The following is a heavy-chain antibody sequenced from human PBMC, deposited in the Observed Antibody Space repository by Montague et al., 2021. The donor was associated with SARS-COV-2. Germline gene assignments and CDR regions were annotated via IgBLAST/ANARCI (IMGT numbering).Heavy chain of an antibody. CDR1: GATISSDY. J-gene: IGHJ3*01. CDR3: ARTSDPSNFDSTGYYGAFDV. Sequence: SETLSLTCTVSGATISSDYWSWIRQSPGKGLEWIGYMSYSGSATYNPSXXSRVAISRDTSKNQFSLTLIPATAADMAIYYCARTSDPSNFDSTGYYGAFDVWGRGTTVIVSS. V-gene: IGHV4-59*01. CDR2: MSYSGSA. D-gene: IGHD3-22*01.